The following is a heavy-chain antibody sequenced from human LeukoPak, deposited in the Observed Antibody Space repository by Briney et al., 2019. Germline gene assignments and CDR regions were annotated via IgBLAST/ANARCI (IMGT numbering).Heavy chain of an antibody. Sequence: PGGSLRLSCAASGFTFSSYSMNWVRQAPGKGLEWVSYISSSSSTIYYADPVKGRFTISRDNAKNSLYLQMNSLRDEDTAVYYCASTPPPDSSGYWDDYWGQGTLVTVSS. D-gene: IGHD3-22*01. CDR2: ISSSSSTI. V-gene: IGHV3-48*02. CDR1: GFTFSSYS. J-gene: IGHJ4*02. CDR3: ASTPPPDSSGYWDDY.